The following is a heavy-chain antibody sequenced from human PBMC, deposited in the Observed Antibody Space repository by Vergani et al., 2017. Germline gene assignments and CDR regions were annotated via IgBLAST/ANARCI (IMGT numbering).Heavy chain of an antibody. CDR2: IIPIFGTA. Sequence: QVQLVQSGAEVKKPGSSVKVSCKASGGTFSSYAISWVRQAPGQGLEWMGGIIPIFGTANYAQKFQGRVTNTADESTRTAYMEQSSLRSEDTAVYYCARHSPLTGYYQPADYYYYYGMDVWGQGTTVTVSS. V-gene: IGHV1-69*01. CDR1: GGTFSSYA. D-gene: IGHD3-9*01. CDR3: ARHSPLTGYYQPADYYYYYGMDV. J-gene: IGHJ6*02.